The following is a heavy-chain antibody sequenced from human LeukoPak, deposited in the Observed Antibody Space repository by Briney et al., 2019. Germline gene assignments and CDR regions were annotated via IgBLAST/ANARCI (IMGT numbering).Heavy chain of an antibody. V-gene: IGHV1-18*01. Sequence: GASVKVSCKASGYTFSSYGISWVRQAPGQGLEWMGWISGYNGNTNSAQKLQGRVSMTTDTSTSTAYVELRSLRSDDTAVYYCARVASSSYYYYYYMDVWGKGTTVTVSS. CDR2: ISGYNGNT. CDR3: ARVASSSYYYYYYMDV. CDR1: GYTFSSYG. J-gene: IGHJ6*03. D-gene: IGHD6-6*01.